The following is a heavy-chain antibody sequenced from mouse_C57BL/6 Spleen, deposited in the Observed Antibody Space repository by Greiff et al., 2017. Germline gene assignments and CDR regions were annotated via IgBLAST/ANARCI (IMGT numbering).Heavy chain of an antibody. CDR3: ARGNWDYYAMDY. D-gene: IGHD4-1*01. V-gene: IGHV3-1*01. CDR2: ISYSGST. Sequence: ESGPGMVKPSQSLSLTCTVTGYSITSGYDWHWIRHFPGNKLEWMGYISYSGSTNYNPSLKSRISITHDTSKNHFFLKLNSVTTEDTATYYCARGNWDYYAMDYWGQGTSVTVSS. J-gene: IGHJ4*01. CDR1: GYSITSGYD.